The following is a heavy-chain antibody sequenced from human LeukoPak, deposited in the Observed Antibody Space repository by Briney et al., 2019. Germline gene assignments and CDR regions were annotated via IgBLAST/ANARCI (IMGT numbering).Heavy chain of an antibody. CDR2: GIPFFGTA. CDR3: AREVRDFDHFMDV. CDR1: GGAFSSYG. J-gene: IGHJ6*03. Sequence: ASVKVSCKASGGAFSSYGFGWVRQAPGQGLEWMGGGIPFFGTAKYAQRFQGRVTITTDESTSTAYMELSSLRSEDTAIYYCAREVRDFDHFMDVWGKGTTVTVSS. D-gene: IGHD3-9*01. V-gene: IGHV1-69*05.